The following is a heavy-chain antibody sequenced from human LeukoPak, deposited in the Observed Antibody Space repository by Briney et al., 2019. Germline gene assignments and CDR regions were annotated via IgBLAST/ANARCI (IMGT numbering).Heavy chain of an antibody. V-gene: IGHV4-39*01. CDR2: IYYSGST. Sequence: SETLSLTCTVSGGSISSSSYYWGWIRQPPGKGLEWIGSIYYSGSTYYNPSLKSRVTISVDTSKNQFSLKLSSVTAADMAVYYCASRSTVTTFGYYFDYWGQGTLVTVSS. D-gene: IGHD4-17*01. CDR3: ASRSTVTTFGYYFDY. J-gene: IGHJ4*02. CDR1: GGSISSSSYY.